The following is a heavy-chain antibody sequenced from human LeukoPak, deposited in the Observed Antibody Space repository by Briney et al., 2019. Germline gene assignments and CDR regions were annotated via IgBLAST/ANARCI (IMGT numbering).Heavy chain of an antibody. Sequence: GGSLRLSCAASGFTVSSNYMSWVRQAPGKGLEWVSVIYSGGSTYYADSVKDRFTISRDNSKNTLYLQMNSLRAEDTAVYYCARVHSSSWSPLEYWGQGTLVTVSS. D-gene: IGHD6-13*01. CDR2: IYSGGST. J-gene: IGHJ4*02. V-gene: IGHV3-53*01. CDR1: GFTVSSNY. CDR3: ARVHSSSWSPLEY.